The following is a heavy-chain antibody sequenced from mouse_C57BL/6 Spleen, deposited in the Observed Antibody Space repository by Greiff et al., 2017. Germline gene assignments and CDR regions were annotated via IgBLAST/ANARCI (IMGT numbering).Heavy chain of an antibody. J-gene: IGHJ1*03. CDR2: TWWDDDK. CDR3: ARIRWGNHWYFDV. V-gene: IGHV8-8*01. D-gene: IGHD2-1*01. CDR1: GFSLSTFGMG. Sequence: QVTLKVSGPGILQPSQTLSLTCSSSGFSLSTFGMGVGWLRQPSGKGLEWLAHTWWDDDKYSNPALKSPPTISKDTSNNQLFLKIANVDTADTATYYCARIRWGNHWYFDVWGTGTTVTVSS.